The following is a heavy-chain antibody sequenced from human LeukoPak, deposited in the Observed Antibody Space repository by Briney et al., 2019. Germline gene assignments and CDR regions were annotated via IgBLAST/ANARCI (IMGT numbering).Heavy chain of an antibody. J-gene: IGHJ4*02. D-gene: IGHD5-18*01. Sequence: SETLSLTCSVSGGSISGYYWSWIRQPPGKGLEWIGYIYYTGSTNYNPSLKSRVSISADTSKNQFSPNVSSVTAADTAVYYCARGSSRLSGYSSSWGQGTLVTVSS. CDR3: ARGSSRLSGYSSS. CDR2: IYYTGST. CDR1: GGSISGYY. V-gene: IGHV4-59*01.